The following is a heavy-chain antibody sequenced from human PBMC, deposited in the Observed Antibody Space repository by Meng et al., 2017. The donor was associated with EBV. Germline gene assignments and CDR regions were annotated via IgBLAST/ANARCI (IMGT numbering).Heavy chain of an antibody. CDR1: GYTFTSYD. D-gene: IGHD3-22*01. Sequence: QVKVVPSGAEVKKPGASVKVSCKASGYTFTSYDINWVRQATGQGLEWMGWMNPNSGNTGYAQKFQGRVTMTRNTSISTAYMELSSLRSEDTAVYYCARGPYYYDSSGYYYGEFDPWGQGTLVTVSS. V-gene: IGHV1-8*01. J-gene: IGHJ5*02. CDR3: ARGPYYYDSSGYYYGEFDP. CDR2: MNPNSGNT.